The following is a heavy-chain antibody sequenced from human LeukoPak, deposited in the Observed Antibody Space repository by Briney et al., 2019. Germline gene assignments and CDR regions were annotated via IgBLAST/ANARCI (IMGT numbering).Heavy chain of an antibody. CDR1: GFTFSNFA. D-gene: IGHD2-15*01. V-gene: IGHV3-30-3*01. Sequence: QPGGSLRLSCAASGFTFSNFAMHWVRQAPGKGLEWVAVISYDGDNEYYADSVKGQFTISRDNSKDRLYLQMNSLRPEDTAMYYCARDGGIRYCSGGSCRTYGMDVWGQGTTVTVSS. CDR2: ISYDGDNE. CDR3: ARDGGIRYCSGGSCRTYGMDV. J-gene: IGHJ6*02.